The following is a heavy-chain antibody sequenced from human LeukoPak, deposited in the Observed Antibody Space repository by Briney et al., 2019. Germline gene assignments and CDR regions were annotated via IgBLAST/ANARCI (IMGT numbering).Heavy chain of an antibody. J-gene: IGHJ4*02. D-gene: IGHD3-10*01. Sequence: ASVKVSCTASGYTFTGYYIHWVRQAPGQGLEWVGWINPNSGGTNYAQTFQGRVTMTRDTSIRTAYMEMSRLRADDTAMYYCARYYIEGRCFDYWGQGTLVTVSS. V-gene: IGHV1-2*02. CDR1: GYTFTGYY. CDR2: INPNSGGT. CDR3: ARYYIEGRCFDY.